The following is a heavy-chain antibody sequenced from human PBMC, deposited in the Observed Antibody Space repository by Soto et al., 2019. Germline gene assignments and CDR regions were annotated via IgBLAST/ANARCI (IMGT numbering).Heavy chain of an antibody. D-gene: IGHD3-3*01. CDR2: ISGSGGST. V-gene: IGHV3-23*01. Sequence: GGSLRLSCAASGFTFSSYAMSWVRQAPGKGLEWVSAISGSGGSTYYADSVKGRFTISRDNSKNTLYLQMNSLRAEDTAVYYCAKMVYYDFWSGYHKPYYFDYWGQGTLVTVSS. CDR3: AKMVYYDFWSGYHKPYYFDY. J-gene: IGHJ4*02. CDR1: GFTFSSYA.